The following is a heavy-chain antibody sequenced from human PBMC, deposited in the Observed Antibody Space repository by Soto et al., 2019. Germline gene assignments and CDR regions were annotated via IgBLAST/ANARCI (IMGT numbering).Heavy chain of an antibody. CDR2: IYYSGST. CDR3: ARERKSGTIFGVATTTFDY. D-gene: IGHD3-3*01. Sequence: SETLSLTCTVSGGSISSGDYYWSWIRQPPGKGLEWIGYIYYSGSTYYNPSLKSRVTISVDTSKNQFSLKLSSVTAADTAVYYCARERKSGTIFGVATTTFDYWGQGTLVTVSS. V-gene: IGHV4-30-4*01. J-gene: IGHJ4*02. CDR1: GGSISSGDYY.